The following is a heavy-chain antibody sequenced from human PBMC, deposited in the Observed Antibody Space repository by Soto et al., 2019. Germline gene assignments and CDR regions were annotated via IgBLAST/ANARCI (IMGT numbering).Heavy chain of an antibody. D-gene: IGHD3-16*02. V-gene: IGHV1-2*04. Sequence: ASVKVSCKASGYTFTGYYMHWVRQAPGQGLEWMGWINPNSGGTNYAQKFQGWVTMTRDTSISTAYMELSRLRSDDTAVYYCARERSDRYYDYVWGSYRNGYYYYGMDVWGQGTTVTVSS. J-gene: IGHJ6*02. CDR1: GYTFTGYY. CDR2: INPNSGGT. CDR3: ARERSDRYYDYVWGSYRNGYYYYGMDV.